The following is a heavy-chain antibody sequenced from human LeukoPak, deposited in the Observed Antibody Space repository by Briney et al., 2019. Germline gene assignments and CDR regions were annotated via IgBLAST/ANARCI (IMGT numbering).Heavy chain of an antibody. J-gene: IGHJ4*02. CDR3: AKAYYYDSSGYPLEF. Sequence: YPGGSLRLSCAASGFTFSSYAMSWVRQAPGKGLEWVSAISGSGGGTYYADSVRGRFTISRDSPKNTLYLQMNSLRAEDTAVYHCAKAYYYDSSGYPLEFGGQGTLVTVSS. D-gene: IGHD3-22*01. CDR2: ISGSGGGT. V-gene: IGHV3-23*01. CDR1: GFTFSSYA.